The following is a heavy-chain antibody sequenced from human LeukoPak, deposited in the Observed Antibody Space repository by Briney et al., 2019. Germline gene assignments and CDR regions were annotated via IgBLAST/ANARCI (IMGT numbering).Heavy chain of an antibody. Sequence: PSETLSLTCTVSGGSISSSSYYWGWIRQPPGKGLERIGSIYYSGSTYYNPSLKSRVTISVDTSKNQFSLKLSSVTAADTAVYYCANRSPDSSAYYFDYWGQGTLVTVSS. CDR1: GGSISSSSYY. CDR2: IYYSGST. J-gene: IGHJ4*02. CDR3: ANRSPDSSAYYFDY. D-gene: IGHD3-22*01. V-gene: IGHV4-39*01.